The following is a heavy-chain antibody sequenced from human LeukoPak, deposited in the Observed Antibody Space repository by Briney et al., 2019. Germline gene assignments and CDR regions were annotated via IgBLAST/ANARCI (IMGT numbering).Heavy chain of an antibody. J-gene: IGHJ3*02. CDR1: GGSISSSSYY. Sequence: SETLSLTCTVSGGSISSSSYYWGWIRQPPGKGLEWIGSIYYSGSTYYNPSLKSRVTISVDTSKNQFSLKLSSVTAADTAVYYCAYFRDAFDIWGQGTMVTVSS. CDR3: AYFRDAFDI. CDR2: IYYSGST. D-gene: IGHD3-9*01. V-gene: IGHV4-39*01.